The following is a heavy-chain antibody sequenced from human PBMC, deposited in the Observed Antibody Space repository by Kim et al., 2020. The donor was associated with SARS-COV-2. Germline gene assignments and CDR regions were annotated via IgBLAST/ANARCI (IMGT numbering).Heavy chain of an antibody. Sequence: ASVKVSCKASGYTFTSYYMHWVRQAPGQGLEWMGIINPSGGSTSSAQKFQGRVTMTRDTYTRTVYMELSSLRSEDTAVYYCARNRITMVRGVKGDLDYWGQGTLVTVSS. D-gene: IGHD3-10*01. V-gene: IGHV1-46*01. J-gene: IGHJ4*02. CDR1: GYTFTSYY. CDR2: INPSGGST. CDR3: ARNRITMVRGVKGDLDY.